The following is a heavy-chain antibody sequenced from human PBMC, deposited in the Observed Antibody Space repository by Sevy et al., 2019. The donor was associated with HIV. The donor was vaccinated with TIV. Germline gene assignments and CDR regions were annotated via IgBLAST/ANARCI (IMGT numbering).Heavy chain of an antibody. V-gene: IGHV4-61*01. Sequence: SETLSLTCAVSGVSVSSDTYYWSWIRQPPGKGLEGIEYVNHTGSTNNSPSFKSRVTISVDTSKNQFSLRLFSVAAADTAVYYCAREPYFFDKSGYYWDYWGQGALVTVSS. J-gene: IGHJ4*02. D-gene: IGHD3-22*01. CDR1: GVSVSSDTYY. CDR3: AREPYFFDKSGYYWDY. CDR2: VNHTGST.